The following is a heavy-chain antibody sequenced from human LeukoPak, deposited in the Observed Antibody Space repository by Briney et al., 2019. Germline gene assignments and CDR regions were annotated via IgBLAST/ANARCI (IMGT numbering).Heavy chain of an antibody. Sequence: GGSLGLSCAASGFTFSSYAMHWVRQAPGKGLEWVAVISYDGSNKYYADSVKGRFTISRDNSKNTLYLQMNSLRAEDTAVYYCASVSGWTFDYWGQGTLVTVSS. D-gene: IGHD6-19*01. CDR1: GFTFSSYA. CDR2: ISYDGSNK. J-gene: IGHJ4*02. CDR3: ASVSGWTFDY. V-gene: IGHV3-30-3*01.